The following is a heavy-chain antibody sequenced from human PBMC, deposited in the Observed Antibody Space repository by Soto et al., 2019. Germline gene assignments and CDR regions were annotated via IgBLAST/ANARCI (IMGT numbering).Heavy chain of an antibody. D-gene: IGHD5-12*01. Sequence: SETLSLTCTVSGGSISSYYWSWIRQPPGKGLEWIGYMYYGGSTSYNPSLKSRVTISVDTSKNQFSLNLSSVTAADMAVYYCAREGSYSAYNFAHGIQLWSFDFWGQGALVTVSS. CDR3: AREGSYSAYNFAHGIQLWSFDF. V-gene: IGHV4-59*12. J-gene: IGHJ4*02. CDR2: MYYGGST. CDR1: GGSISSYY.